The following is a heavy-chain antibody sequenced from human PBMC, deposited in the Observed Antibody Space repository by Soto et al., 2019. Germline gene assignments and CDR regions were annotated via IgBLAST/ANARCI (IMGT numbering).Heavy chain of an antibody. J-gene: IGHJ4*02. V-gene: IGHV3-33*01. CDR1: GFTFSNHG. CDR3: ARESSSGRRDRIDY. D-gene: IGHD6-19*01. CDR2: IWYDGTNR. Sequence: LRLSCVASGFTFSNHGMHWVRQAPGKGLEWVTVIWYDGTNRFYADSVKGRFTISRDISENTVYLQMDSLRSEDTAVYYCARESSSGRRDRIDYWGQGTLVTVSS.